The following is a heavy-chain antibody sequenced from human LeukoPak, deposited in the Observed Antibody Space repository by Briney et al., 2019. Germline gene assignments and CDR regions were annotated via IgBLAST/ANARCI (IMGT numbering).Heavy chain of an antibody. CDR2: ISWNSGSI. V-gene: IGHV3-9*01. CDR1: GFIFNNYA. J-gene: IGHJ5*02. D-gene: IGHD6-13*01. CDR3: AKVPRQHDNWFDP. Sequence: GGSLRLSCAGSGFIFNNYAMHWVRQPPGKGLEWVSGISWNSGSIDYADSVKGRFTISRDNAKNSLYLQMNSLRVEDTAVYYCAKVPRQHDNWFDPWGQGTLVTVSS.